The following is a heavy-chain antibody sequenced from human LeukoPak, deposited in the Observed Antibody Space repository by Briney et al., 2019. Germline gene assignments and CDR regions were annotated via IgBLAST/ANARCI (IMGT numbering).Heavy chain of an antibody. D-gene: IGHD1-26*01. V-gene: IGHV1-2*06. J-gene: IGHJ4*02. Sequence: ASVTVSCTTSGYTFTNYYIHWVRQAPGQGLEWMGRIDPNTGGTKSAKNFQGRVTMTKDTSISTAYMALSGLRSDDTAVYYCASLYDIVGTTVDYWGQGTLVTVSS. CDR2: IDPNTGGT. CDR1: GYTFTNYY. CDR3: ASLYDIVGTTVDY.